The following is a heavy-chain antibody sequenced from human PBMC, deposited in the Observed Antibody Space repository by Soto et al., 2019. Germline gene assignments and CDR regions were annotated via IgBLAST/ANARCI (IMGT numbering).Heavy chain of an antibody. Sequence: SETLSLTCTVSGGSISGNDNYWSWIRQPPGMGLEWIGYIYYSGSTYYNPSLKSRVIISVDTSRNQFYLKLSSVTAADTAVYYCARDSSPYYYGMDGWGQGTTVTVSS. V-gene: IGHV4-30-4*01. CDR3: ARDSSPYYYGMDG. CDR1: GGSISGNDNY. J-gene: IGHJ6*02. CDR2: IYYSGST. D-gene: IGHD6-13*01.